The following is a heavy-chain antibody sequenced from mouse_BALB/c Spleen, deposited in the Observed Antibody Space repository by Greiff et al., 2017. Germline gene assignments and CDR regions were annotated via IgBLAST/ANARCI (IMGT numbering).Heavy chain of an antibody. CDR2: IWAGGST. D-gene: IGHD2-1*01. J-gene: IGHJ4*01. V-gene: IGHV2-9*02. Sequence: QVQLKQSGPGLVAPSQSLSITCTVSGFSLTSYGVHWVRQPPGKGLEWLGVIWAGGSTNYNSALMSRLSISKDNSKSQVFLKMNSLQTDDTAMYYGARDTDLPLYAMDYWGQGTSVTVSS. CDR3: ARDTDLPLYAMDY. CDR1: GFSLTSYG.